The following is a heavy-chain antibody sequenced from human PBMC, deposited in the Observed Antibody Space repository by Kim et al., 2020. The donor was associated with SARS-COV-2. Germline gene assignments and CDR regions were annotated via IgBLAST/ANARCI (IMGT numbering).Heavy chain of an antibody. J-gene: IGHJ5*02. D-gene: IGHD3-10*01. V-gene: IGHV3-7*03. CDR3: ARMPKTRVTMVRGDLDP. Sequence: GGSLRLSCAASGFTFSSYWMSWVRQAPGKGLEWVANIKQDGSEKYYVDSVKGRFTISRDNAKNSLYLQMNSLRAEDTAVYYCARMPKTRVTMVRGDLDPWGQGTLVTVSS. CDR2: IKQDGSEK. CDR1: GFTFSSYW.